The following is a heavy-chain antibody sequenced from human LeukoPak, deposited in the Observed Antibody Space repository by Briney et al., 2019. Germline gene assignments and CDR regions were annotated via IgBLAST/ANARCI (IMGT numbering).Heavy chain of an antibody. D-gene: IGHD2-2*02. CDR2: IYWNDDK. CDR3: ALGYCSSTSCYNPYFDY. V-gene: IGHV2-5*01. Sequence: SGPTLVNPTQTLTLTCTFSGFSLSTSGVGVGWIRQPPGKALEWPALIYWNDDKRYSPSLKSRLTITKDTSKNQVFLTVTNMDPVDTATYYCALGYCSSTSCYNPYFDYWGQGTLVTVSS. CDR1: GFSLSTSGVG. J-gene: IGHJ4*02.